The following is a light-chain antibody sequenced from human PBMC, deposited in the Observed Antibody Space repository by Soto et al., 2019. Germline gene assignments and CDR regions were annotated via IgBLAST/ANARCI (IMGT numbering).Light chain of an antibody. CDR2: GNS. CDR3: QSYDSSRSGYVV. Sequence: QSVLTQPPSVSGAPGQRVTISCTGSSSNIGAGYDVHWYQQLPGTAPKLLIYGNSNRPSGVPDRFSGSKSGTSASLAITGLQADEEADYYCQSYDSSRSGYVVFGGGTKLTVL. V-gene: IGLV1-40*01. J-gene: IGLJ2*01. CDR1: SSNIGAGYD.